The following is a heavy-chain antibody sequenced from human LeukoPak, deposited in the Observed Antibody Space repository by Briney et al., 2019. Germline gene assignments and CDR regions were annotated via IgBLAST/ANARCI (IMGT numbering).Heavy chain of an antibody. D-gene: IGHD3-10*01. J-gene: IGHJ4*02. CDR1: GFTFSHYY. CDR2: ITTSDDTM. V-gene: IGHV3-11*01. Sequence: GGSLRLSCAASGFTFSHYYMTWIRQAPGKGLEWVSYITTSDDTMYYADSVKGRFTISRDNAKNSLYLQMNSLRAEDTAVYYCARYSLVRGWDYWGQGTLVTVSS. CDR3: ARYSLVRGWDY.